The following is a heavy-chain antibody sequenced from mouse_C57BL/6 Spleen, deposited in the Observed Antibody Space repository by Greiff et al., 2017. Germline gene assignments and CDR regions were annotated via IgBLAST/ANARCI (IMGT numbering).Heavy chain of an antibody. CDR2: ICPGDGAT. Sequence: QVQLQQSGPELVKPGASVKISCKASGYAFSSSWMNWVKQRPGKGLEWIGRICPGDGATKYNGKFKGKATLTADKSSSTAYMQLSSLTSEDSAVYFCARELGDGFAYWGQGTLVTVSA. CDR1: GYAFSSSW. D-gene: IGHD4-1*01. CDR3: ARELGDGFAY. V-gene: IGHV1-82*01. J-gene: IGHJ3*01.